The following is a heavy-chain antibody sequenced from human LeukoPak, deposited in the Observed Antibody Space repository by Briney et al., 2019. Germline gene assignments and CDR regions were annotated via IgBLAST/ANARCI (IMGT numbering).Heavy chain of an antibody. V-gene: IGHV1-2*02. D-gene: IGHD2-15*01. CDR1: GYTFTGYY. CDR2: INPHSGGT. CDR3: ARDRGVDYCSSGSCSHYYYYMDV. Sequence: ASVKVSCKASGYTFTGYYMHWVRQAPGQGLEWMGWINPHSGGTNYAQKFQGRVTMTRDTSISTAYMELSRLRSDDTAVYYCARDRGVDYCSSGSCSHYYYYMDVWGKGTTVTISS. J-gene: IGHJ6*03.